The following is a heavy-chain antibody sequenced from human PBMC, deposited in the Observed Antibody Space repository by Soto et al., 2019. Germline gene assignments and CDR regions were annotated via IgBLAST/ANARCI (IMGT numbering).Heavy chain of an antibody. D-gene: IGHD2-21*02. Sequence: QVQLVQSGAEEKKPGASVKVSRKASGYTFTSYAMHWVRQAPGQRLEWMGWINAGNGNTKYSQKFQGRVTITRDTSASTAYMDLSSLRSEDTAVYYCARSIVVVTALDYWGQGTLVTVSS. CDR1: GYTFTSYA. J-gene: IGHJ4*02. CDR3: ARSIVVVTALDY. CDR2: INAGNGNT. V-gene: IGHV1-3*05.